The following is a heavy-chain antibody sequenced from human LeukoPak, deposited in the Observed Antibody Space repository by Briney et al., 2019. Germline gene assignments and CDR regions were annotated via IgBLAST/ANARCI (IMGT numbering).Heavy chain of an antibody. D-gene: IGHD2-2*01. CDR2: IAYDGSNT. CDR3: AKDIGSTSLYNWFDP. Sequence: GGSLRLSCTVSGFTFSTYAMHWVRQAPGKGLEWVAVIAYDGSNTYYLDSVKGRFTISRDNSENTLYLQMNSLRAEDTAAYYCAKDIGSTSLYNWFDPWGQGTLVTVSS. V-gene: IGHV3-33*03. J-gene: IGHJ5*02. CDR1: GFTFSTYA.